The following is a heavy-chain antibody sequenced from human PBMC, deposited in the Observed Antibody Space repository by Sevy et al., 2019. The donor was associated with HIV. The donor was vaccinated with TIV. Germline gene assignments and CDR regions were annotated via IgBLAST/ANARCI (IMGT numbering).Heavy chain of an antibody. CDR3: ARPDDYSNYGVYWYFDL. J-gene: IGHJ2*01. D-gene: IGHD4-4*01. CDR1: GFTFSSYW. Sequence: GGSLRLSCAASGFTFSSYWMSWVRQAPGKGLEWVANIKQDGSEKYYVDSVKGRFTISRDNAKNSLYLQMNSLRAEDTAVYYCARPDDYSNYGVYWYFDLWGRGTLVTVSS. V-gene: IGHV3-7*03. CDR2: IKQDGSEK.